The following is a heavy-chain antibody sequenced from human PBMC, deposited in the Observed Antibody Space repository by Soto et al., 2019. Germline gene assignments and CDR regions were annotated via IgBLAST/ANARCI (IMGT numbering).Heavy chain of an antibody. D-gene: IGHD3-10*01. J-gene: IGHJ4*02. CDR2: IFHDGTA. CDR3: ARLVYDTRLNYMYFDF. V-gene: IGHV4-4*02. Sequence: SETLSLTCAVSGVSLTSGNWWTWVRQSPQRGLEYIGEIFHDGTANYYPSFERRVAMSVDTSRNQFSLKLTSVTAADTAVYFCARLVYDTRLNYMYFDFWGPGTLVTSPQ. CDR1: GVSLTSGNW.